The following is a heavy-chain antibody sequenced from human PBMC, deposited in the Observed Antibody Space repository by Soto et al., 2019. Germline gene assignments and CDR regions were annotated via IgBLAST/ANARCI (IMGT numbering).Heavy chain of an antibody. CDR2: IYYSGST. CDR1: GGSISSYY. J-gene: IGHJ6*03. Sequence: SETLSLTCTVSGGSISSYYWSWIRQPPGKGLEWIGYIYYSGSTNYNPSLKSRVTISVDTSKNQFSLKLSSVTAADTAVYYCARARYSGYDYYYYYYMDVWGKGTTVTVSS. CDR3: ARARYSGYDYYYYYYMDV. V-gene: IGHV4-59*08. D-gene: IGHD5-12*01.